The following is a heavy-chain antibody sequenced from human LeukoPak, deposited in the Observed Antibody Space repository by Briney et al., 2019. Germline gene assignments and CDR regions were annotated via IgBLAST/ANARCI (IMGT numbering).Heavy chain of an antibody. CDR3: AKDPGDYYYYYMDV. CDR2: TSRSGGST. CDR1: GFTFSSYA. V-gene: IGHV3-23*01. D-gene: IGHD3-10*01. J-gene: IGHJ6*03. Sequence: GGSLRLSCAASGFTFSSYAMSWVRQAPGKGLEWVSATSRSGGSTAYADSVKGRFTISRDNSKNTLYLQMNSLRAEDTAVYYCAKDPGDYYYYYMDVWGKGTTVTISS.